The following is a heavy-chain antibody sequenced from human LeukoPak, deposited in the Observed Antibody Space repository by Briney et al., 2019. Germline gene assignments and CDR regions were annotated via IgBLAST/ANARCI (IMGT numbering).Heavy chain of an antibody. J-gene: IGHJ6*02. Sequence: GGSLRLSCAASGFTVSSNYMSWVRQAPGKGLEWVSVIYSGGSTYYADSVKGRFTISRHNSKNTLYLQMNSLRAEDTAVYYCARGNRQQLSGGMDVWGQGTTVTVSS. CDR1: GFTVSSNY. CDR3: ARGNRQQLSGGMDV. CDR2: IYSGGST. D-gene: IGHD6-13*01. V-gene: IGHV3-53*04.